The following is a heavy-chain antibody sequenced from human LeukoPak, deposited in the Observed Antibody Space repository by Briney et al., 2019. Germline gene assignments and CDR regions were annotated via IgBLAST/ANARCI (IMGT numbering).Heavy chain of an antibody. CDR1: GYTFTSYD. Sequence: VASVKVSCKASGYTFTSYDINWVRQATGQGLEWMGWMNPNSGNTGYAQKFQGRVTITRNTSISTAYMELSSLRSEDTAVYYCARGASPDSSGWYSEFDWFDPWGQGTLVTVSS. V-gene: IGHV1-8*03. D-gene: IGHD6-19*01. CDR2: MNPNSGNT. CDR3: ARGASPDSSGWYSEFDWFDP. J-gene: IGHJ5*02.